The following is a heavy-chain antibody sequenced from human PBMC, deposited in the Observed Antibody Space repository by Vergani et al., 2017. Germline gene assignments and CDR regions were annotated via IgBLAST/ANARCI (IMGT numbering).Heavy chain of an antibody. Sequence: EKQLVQSGSETKKPGESLQISCQAFGYIFSNFWIGWVRQPPGGGLEWMGIIYPGDSEVKSNPTFRGQIIFSVDTSVNTAYLQWRSLQASATATYFCASGGHGSENGGALQLWGQGTNITVSS. CDR2: IYPGDSEV. J-gene: IGHJ3*01. CDR3: ASGGHGSENGGALQL. V-gene: IGHV5-51*01. CDR1: GYIFSNFW. D-gene: IGHD3-10*01.